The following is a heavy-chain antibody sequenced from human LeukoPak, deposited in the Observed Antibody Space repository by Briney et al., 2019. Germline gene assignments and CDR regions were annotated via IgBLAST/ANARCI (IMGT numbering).Heavy chain of an antibody. D-gene: IGHD3-10*02. Sequence: SETLSLTCIVSNDSVNDNHRWTWVRQTPRKGLEWIGEVSHTGSTNYNPSFGSRITVSVDESKNQFSLVLTSVTAADTGVYFCARDSRDYTDYVVLDFWGQGTLVRVSS. J-gene: IGHJ4*02. CDR1: NDSVNDNHR. CDR3: ARDSRDYTDYVVLDF. V-gene: IGHV4/OR15-8*01. CDR2: VSHTGST.